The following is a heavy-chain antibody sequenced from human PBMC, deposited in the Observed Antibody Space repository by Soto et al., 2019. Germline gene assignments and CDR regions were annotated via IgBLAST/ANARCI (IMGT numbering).Heavy chain of an antibody. CDR2: IIPIFGTA. J-gene: IGHJ6*02. D-gene: IGHD3-22*01. CDR3: ARDRLWYYDTNGYYYGMDV. CDR1: GGTFSSYA. Sequence: SVKVSCKASGGTFSSYAISWVRQAPGQGLEWMGGIIPIFGTANYAQKCQGRVTITADESTSTAYMELSSLRSEDTAVYYCARDRLWYYDTNGYYYGMDVWGQGTTVTVSS. V-gene: IGHV1-69*13.